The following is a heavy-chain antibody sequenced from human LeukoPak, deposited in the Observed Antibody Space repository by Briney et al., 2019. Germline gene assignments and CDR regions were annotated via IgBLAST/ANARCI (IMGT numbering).Heavy chain of an antibody. CDR2: ISAYNGNT. CDR3: ARSRDEYPMDV. D-gene: IGHD2-2*01. Sequence: GASVKVSCKASGYTFTGYYMHSVRQAPGQGLEWMGWISAYNGNTNYAQKLQGRVTMTTDTSTSTAYMELRSLRSDDTAVYYCARSRDEYPMDVWGKGTTVTVSS. CDR1: GYTFTGYY. J-gene: IGHJ6*04. V-gene: IGHV1-18*04.